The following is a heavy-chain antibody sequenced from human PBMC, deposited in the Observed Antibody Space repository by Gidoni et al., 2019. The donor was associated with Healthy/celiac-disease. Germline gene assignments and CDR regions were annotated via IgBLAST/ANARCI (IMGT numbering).Heavy chain of an antibody. CDR2: IRSKANSYAT. CDR3: TRHSPASGGGLDY. J-gene: IGHJ4*02. CDR1: GFTFSGSA. D-gene: IGHD2-15*01. V-gene: IGHV3-73*02. Sequence: EVQLVVSGGGLVLPGGSLHLSCAASGFTFSGSAMHWVRQAPGKGLEWVGRIRSKANSYATAYAASVKGRFTISRDDSKNTEYLQMNSLKTEDTAVYYCTRHSPASGGGLDYWGQGTLVTVSS.